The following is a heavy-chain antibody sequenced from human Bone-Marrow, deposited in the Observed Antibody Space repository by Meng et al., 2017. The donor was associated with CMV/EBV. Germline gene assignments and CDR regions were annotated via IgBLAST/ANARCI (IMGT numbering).Heavy chain of an antibody. Sequence: SETLSLTCTVSGGSISSSSYYWGWIRQPPGKGLEWIGSIYYSGSTYYNPSLKSRVTISVDKSKNQFSLKLSSVTAADTAVYYCASWGPYYYGMDVWGQGTTVTVSS. CDR3: ASWGPYYYGMDV. CDR1: GGSISSSSYY. J-gene: IGHJ6*02. CDR2: IYYSGST. V-gene: IGHV4-39*07. D-gene: IGHD3-16*01.